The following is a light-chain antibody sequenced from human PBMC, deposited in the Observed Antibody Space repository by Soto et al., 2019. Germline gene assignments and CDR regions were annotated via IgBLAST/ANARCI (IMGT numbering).Light chain of an antibody. V-gene: IGLV1-51*01. Sequence: QSVLTQPPSVSAAPGQKVTIFCSGSSSNVGKNFVSWYQHVPGKAPKLLIYDNQKRPSGIPDRFSASKSGTSATLDITGLHTGDEADYYCGTWDSSLTIGVIFGGGTKVTVL. CDR2: DNQ. CDR3: GTWDSSLTIGVI. CDR1: SSNVGKNF. J-gene: IGLJ2*01.